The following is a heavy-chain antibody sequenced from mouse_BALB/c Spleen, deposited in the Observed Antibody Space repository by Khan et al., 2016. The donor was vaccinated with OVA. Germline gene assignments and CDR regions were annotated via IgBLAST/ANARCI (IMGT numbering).Heavy chain of an antibody. Sequence: QVQLQQSGPELVKPGASVRISCKASGYTFTSYYIHWVKQRPGQGLEWIGWIYPGNVNTKYNEKLKGKATLTADTSSSTAYMQLSRLTSEDSAVYFCARWGGNYPSYAMDYWGQGTSVTVSS. CDR2: IYPGNVNT. V-gene: IGHV1S56*01. D-gene: IGHD2-1*01. CDR3: ARWGGNYPSYAMDY. CDR1: GYTFTSYY. J-gene: IGHJ4*01.